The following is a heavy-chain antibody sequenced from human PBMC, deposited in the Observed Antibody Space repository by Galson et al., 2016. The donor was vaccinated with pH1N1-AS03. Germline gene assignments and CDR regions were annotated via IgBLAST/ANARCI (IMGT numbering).Heavy chain of an antibody. CDR3: ARQDSSGYFHGLDV. Sequence: SLRLSCAASGFTFTTYWMHWVRQAPGGGLVWVSSINNEGTSTRGTDSVKSRFFISRDNAKNTVYLQMNSLRAEDTAVYYCARQDSSGYFHGLDVRGRGTTVTVSS. CDR2: INNEGTST. D-gene: IGHD3-22*01. V-gene: IGHV3-74*01. J-gene: IGHJ3*01. CDR1: GFTFTTYW.